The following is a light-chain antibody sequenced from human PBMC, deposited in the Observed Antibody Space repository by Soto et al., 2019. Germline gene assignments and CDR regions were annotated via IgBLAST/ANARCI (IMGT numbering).Light chain of an antibody. J-gene: IGLJ2*01. V-gene: IGLV4-69*01. CDR2: LNSDGSH. CDR1: SGHSNYA. CDR3: QTWGTGIHV. Sequence: QLVLTQSPSATASLGASVKLTCTLSSGHSNYAIAWHQQQPEKGPRYLMKLNSDGSHSKGDGIPDRFSGSSSGAERYLIISSLQSADEADYYCQTWGTGIHVFGGGTKLTVL.